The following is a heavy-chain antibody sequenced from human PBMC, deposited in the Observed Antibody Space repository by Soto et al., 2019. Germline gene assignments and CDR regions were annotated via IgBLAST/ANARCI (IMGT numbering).Heavy chain of an antibody. CDR1: GFTFSSYA. Sequence: EVQLLESGGGLVQPGGSLRLSCAASGFTFSSYAMSWVRQAPGKGLEWVSAISGSGGSTYYADSVKGRFTISRDNSKHTMYLQMNSLRAEDTAVYYCAKVAYPLPTDYWYFDLWGRGTLVTVSS. V-gene: IGHV3-23*01. D-gene: IGHD1-26*01. CDR2: ISGSGGST. CDR3: AKVAYPLPTDYWYFDL. J-gene: IGHJ2*01.